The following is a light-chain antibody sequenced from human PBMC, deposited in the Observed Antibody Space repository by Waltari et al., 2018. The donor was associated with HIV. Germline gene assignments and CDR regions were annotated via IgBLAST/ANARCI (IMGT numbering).Light chain of an antibody. V-gene: IGLV2-23*01. CDR3: CSYAGSSNWV. Sequence: QSALTQPASVSGSPGQSITISCTGSSSDVGSYNLVSWYQQHPGKAPKLMIYEGINRPSGISNRFSGSKSGNTASLTISGLQAEVEADYYCCSYAGSSNWVFGGGTKLTVL. J-gene: IGLJ3*02. CDR1: SSDVGSYNL. CDR2: EGI.